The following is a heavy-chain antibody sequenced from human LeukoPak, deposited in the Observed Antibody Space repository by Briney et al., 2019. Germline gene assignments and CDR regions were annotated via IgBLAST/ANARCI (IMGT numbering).Heavy chain of an antibody. CDR1: GFTFSSYA. D-gene: IGHD6-19*01. CDR3: AMQDIRSSAWYD. CDR2: ISDSGGNT. J-gene: IGHJ4*02. Sequence: PGGSLRLSCAASGFTFSSYAMSWVRQAPGQGLEWVSAISDSGGNTYYADSVKGRFTISRDNSKNTLYLQMNSLRAEDTAVYYCAMQDIRSSAWYDWGQGTLVTVSS. V-gene: IGHV3-23*01.